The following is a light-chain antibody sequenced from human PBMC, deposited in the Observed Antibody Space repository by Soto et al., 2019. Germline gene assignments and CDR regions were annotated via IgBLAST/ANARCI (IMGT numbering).Light chain of an antibody. CDR1: ETINGG. CDR2: RAS. J-gene: IGKJ3*01. V-gene: IGKV1-5*03. Sequence: DIQMTQSPSTLSASVGDRVNITCRASETINGGLAWYQQKPGKAPKLLISRASDLQTGVPTRFSGSGSGTEFTRTIISLQTDDFATYYCQQYNSYVFTFGPGTKVDGK. CDR3: QQYNSYVFT.